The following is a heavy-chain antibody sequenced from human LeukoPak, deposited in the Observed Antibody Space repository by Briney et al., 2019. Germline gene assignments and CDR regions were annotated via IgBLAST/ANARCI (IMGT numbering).Heavy chain of an antibody. D-gene: IGHD3-10*01. CDR3: ARAEKNYYGSGSRNWFDP. CDR1: DGSISSYY. J-gene: IGHJ5*02. V-gene: IGHV4-59*01. CDR2: IYYSGST. Sequence: SETLSLTCTVSDGSISSYYWSWIRQPPGKGLEWIGYIYYSGSTNYNPSLKSRVTISVDTSKNQFSLKLSSVTAADTAVYYCARAEKNYYGSGSRNWFDPWGQGTLVTVSS.